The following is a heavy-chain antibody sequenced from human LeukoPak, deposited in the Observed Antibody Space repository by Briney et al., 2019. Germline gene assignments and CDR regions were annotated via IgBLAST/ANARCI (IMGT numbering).Heavy chain of an antibody. CDR1: GFSLSASGVG. Sequence: SGPTLVNPTQTLTLTCTFSGFSLSASGVGVGWIRQPPGEALDWLALIYWNDDKRYSPSLKSRLTITKDTSKNQVVLTMTNMDPVDTATYYCAQFIASLGYFQHWGQGTLVTVSS. V-gene: IGHV2-5*01. J-gene: IGHJ1*01. D-gene: IGHD6-6*01. CDR2: IYWNDDK. CDR3: AQFIASLGYFQH.